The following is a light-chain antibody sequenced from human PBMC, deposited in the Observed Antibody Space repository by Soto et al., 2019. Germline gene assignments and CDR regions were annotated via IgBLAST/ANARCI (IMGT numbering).Light chain of an antibody. CDR1: QGISNY. CDR3: QQSYITPPWT. Sequence: DIQMTQSPSAMSASVGDRVTITCRASQGISNYLAWFQQKPGKAPKLLIYATSNLQSGVPSRFNGSGSGTDFTPTISGLQPEDFATYYCQQSYITPPWTFGQGTKVDIK. J-gene: IGKJ1*01. V-gene: IGKV1-39*01. CDR2: ATS.